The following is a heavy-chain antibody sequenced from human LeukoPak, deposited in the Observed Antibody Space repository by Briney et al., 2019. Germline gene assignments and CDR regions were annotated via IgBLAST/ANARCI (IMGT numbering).Heavy chain of an antibody. Sequence: SVKVSCKASGYTFTSYGISWVRQAPGQGLEWMGGIIPIFGTANYAQKFQGRVTITADESTSTAYMELSSLRSEDTAVYYCARVRRFLEWPQQRGYGMDVWGQGTTVTVSS. V-gene: IGHV1-69*13. CDR1: GYTFTSYG. J-gene: IGHJ6*02. CDR2: IIPIFGTA. CDR3: ARVRRFLEWPQQRGYGMDV. D-gene: IGHD3-3*01.